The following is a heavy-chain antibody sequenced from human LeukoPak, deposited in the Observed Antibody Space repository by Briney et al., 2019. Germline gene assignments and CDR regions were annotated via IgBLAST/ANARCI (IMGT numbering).Heavy chain of an antibody. CDR2: INPSGSST. CDR3: ATHYGGNSDYYYYYYMDV. J-gene: IGHJ6*03. V-gene: IGHV1-46*01. D-gene: IGHD4-23*01. CDR1: GYTFTSHY. Sequence: ASVKLSCKASGYTFTSHYMHCVPQAPGQGLELMALINPSGSSTLYAQKFQGRVTITADKSTSTAYMELSSLRSEDTAVYYCATHYGGNSDYYYYYYMDVWGKGTTVTVSS.